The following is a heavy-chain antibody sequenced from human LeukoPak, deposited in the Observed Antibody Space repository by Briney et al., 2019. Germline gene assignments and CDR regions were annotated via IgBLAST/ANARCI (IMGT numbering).Heavy chain of an antibody. Sequence: GGSLRLSCAASGFTFSSYAMSWVRQAPGKGLEWVSAISGSGGSTYYADSVKGRFTISRDNSKNTLYLQMNSLRAEDTAVYYCAKDGVSYYDFWSGYYFAHNWFDPWGQGTLVTVSS. V-gene: IGHV3-23*01. D-gene: IGHD3-3*01. CDR1: GFTFSSYA. J-gene: IGHJ5*02. CDR3: AKDGVSYYDFWSGYYFAHNWFDP. CDR2: ISGSGGST.